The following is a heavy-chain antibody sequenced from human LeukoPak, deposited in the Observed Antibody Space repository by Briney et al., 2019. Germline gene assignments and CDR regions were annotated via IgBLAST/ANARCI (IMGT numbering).Heavy chain of an antibody. V-gene: IGHV1-69*04. CDR3: AKGGPAAPFDH. Sequence: SVKVSCKTSGGTFSSFAINWVRQAPGQGLEWLGRIIPVLDVTHYAQNFQGRVTITADKSTTTAYMDLTDLVSEDTALYYCAKGGPAAPFDHWGQGTLVSVSS. J-gene: IGHJ4*02. CDR1: GGTFSSFA. D-gene: IGHD6-13*01. CDR2: IIPVLDVT.